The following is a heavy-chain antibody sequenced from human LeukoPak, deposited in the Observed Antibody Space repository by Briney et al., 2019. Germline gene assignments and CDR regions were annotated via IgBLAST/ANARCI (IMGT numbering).Heavy chain of an antibody. V-gene: IGHV4-39*07. Sequence: PSETLSLTCTVSGGSISSDSYYWSWIRQPPGKGLEWLGEINHSGSTNYNPSLKSRVTISVDTSKNQFSLKLSSVTAADTAVYYCARVRGWWSGYDYYYYYGMDVWGQGTTVTVSS. CDR1: GGSISSDSYY. D-gene: IGHD5-12*01. J-gene: IGHJ6*02. CDR3: ARVRGWWSGYDYYYYYGMDV. CDR2: INHSGST.